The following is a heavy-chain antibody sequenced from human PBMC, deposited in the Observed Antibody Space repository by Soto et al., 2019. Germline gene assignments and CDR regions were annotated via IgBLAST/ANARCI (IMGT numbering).Heavy chain of an antibody. CDR3: AGFNVARGAAPLEY. V-gene: IGHV3-33*03. CDR2: IWHDGSNK. D-gene: IGHD1-26*01. J-gene: IGHJ4*02. Sequence: QVHLVESGGGVVQPGRSLRLSCAASGVVFNNFGVHWVRQAPGKGLEWVGIIWHDGSNKYYADSVAGRFTLSRDNSKNTVYLQMNSLRGEDTAIYYCAGFNVARGAAPLEYWGQGTQVTVSS. CDR1: GVVFNNFG.